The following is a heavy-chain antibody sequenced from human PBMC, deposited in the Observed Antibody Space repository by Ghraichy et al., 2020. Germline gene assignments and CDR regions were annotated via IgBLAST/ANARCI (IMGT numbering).Heavy chain of an antibody. J-gene: IGHJ4*02. Sequence: GSLRLSCSASGFTFSSYAMHWVRQAPGKGLEYVSAISSNGGSTYYADSVKGRFTISRDNSKNTLYLQMSSLRAEDTAVYYCVKEGKDYIWGSYRPNFDYWGQGTLVTVSS. CDR3: VKEGKDYIWGSYRPNFDY. D-gene: IGHD3-16*02. V-gene: IGHV3-64D*06. CDR2: ISSNGGST. CDR1: GFTFSSYA.